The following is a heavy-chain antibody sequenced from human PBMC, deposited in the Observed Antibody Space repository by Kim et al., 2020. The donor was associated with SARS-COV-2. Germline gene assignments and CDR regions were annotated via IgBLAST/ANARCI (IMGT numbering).Heavy chain of an antibody. Sequence: STIYYADAVKGRFTISRDNAKNSLYLQMNSLRAEDTAVYYCARGEGPIDYWCQGTLVTVSS. CDR3: ARGEGPIDY. CDR2: STI. V-gene: IGHV3-48*03. J-gene: IGHJ4*02.